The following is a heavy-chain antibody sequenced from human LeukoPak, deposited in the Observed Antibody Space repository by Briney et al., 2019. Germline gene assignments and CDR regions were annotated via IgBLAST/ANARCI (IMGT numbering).Heavy chain of an antibody. J-gene: IGHJ4*02. CDR1: GFTFGDYA. Sequence: GGSLRLSCTTSGFTFGDYAMSWFRQAPGKGLEWVGFIRSKAYDGAAEYAASVKGRFTISRDESKSIAYLQMNSLKTEDTAVYYCARERRVRRSSSDDFRGQGTLVTVSS. D-gene: IGHD6-6*01. CDR2: IRSKAYDGAA. V-gene: IGHV3-49*03. CDR3: ARERRVRRSSSDDF.